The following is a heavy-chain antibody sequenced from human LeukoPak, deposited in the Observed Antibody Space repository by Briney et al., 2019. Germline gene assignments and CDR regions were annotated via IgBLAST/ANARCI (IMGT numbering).Heavy chain of an antibody. CDR3: ARAFRDTDGQ. CDR1: GFTFTSYA. D-gene: IGHD3-10*01. J-gene: IGHJ4*02. Sequence: GGSLRLSCAASGFTFTSYAMSWVRQAPGKGLEWVSVLTGDGNTYYADSVKGRFTNSRDDSKNTLFLQMNSLRAEDTAVYYCARAFRDTDGQWGQGTLVTVSS. V-gene: IGHV3-23*01. CDR2: LTGDGNT.